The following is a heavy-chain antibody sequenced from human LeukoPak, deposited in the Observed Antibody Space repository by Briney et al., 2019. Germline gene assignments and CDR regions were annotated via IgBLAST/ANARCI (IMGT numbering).Heavy chain of an antibody. D-gene: IGHD2-2*01. V-gene: IGHV7-4-1*02. Sequence: EASVKVSCKGSGYTFSKYAMNWVRQAPGQGLEWMGWINTKTGDPTYGQGFTGRFVFSLETSVSTAYLQINSLKAEDTAVYYCARGGGGAVVPALWGRGTLITVSS. CDR1: GYTFSKYA. CDR2: INTKTGDP. J-gene: IGHJ4*02. CDR3: ARGGGGAVVPAL.